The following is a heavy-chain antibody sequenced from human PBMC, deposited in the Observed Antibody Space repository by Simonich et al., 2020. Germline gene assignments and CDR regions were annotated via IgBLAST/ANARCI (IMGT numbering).Heavy chain of an antibody. CDR3: ARSTNGTTAFDI. CDR2: NSAYKSNT. J-gene: IGHJ3*02. Sequence: QVQRVQSGAEVKKPGASVKVSCKASGYTFTSYGVSWVRQASGQGLGWMGWNSAYKSNTNYAKKLQGRVTMTTDTSTSPAYMELRSLRSDDTAVYYCARSTNGTTAFDIWGQGTMVTVSS. CDR1: GYTFTSYG. D-gene: IGHD1-1*01. V-gene: IGHV1-18*01.